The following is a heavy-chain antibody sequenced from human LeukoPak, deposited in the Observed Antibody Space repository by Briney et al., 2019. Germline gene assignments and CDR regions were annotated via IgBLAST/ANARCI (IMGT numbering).Heavy chain of an antibody. J-gene: IGHJ3*02. V-gene: IGHV3-48*01. Sequence: GGSLRLSCAASGFTFSSYSMNWARQAPGKGLEWVSYISSSSSTIYYADSVKGRFTISRDNAKNSLYLQMNSLRAEDTAVYYCARVASSGYYDAFDIWGQGTMVTVSS. CDR1: GFTFSSYS. D-gene: IGHD3-22*01. CDR3: ARVASSGYYDAFDI. CDR2: ISSSSSTI.